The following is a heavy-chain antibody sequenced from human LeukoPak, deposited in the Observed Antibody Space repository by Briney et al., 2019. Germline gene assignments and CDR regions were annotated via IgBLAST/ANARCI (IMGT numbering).Heavy chain of an antibody. CDR1: GFTFSSYA. Sequence: GGSLRLSCTASGFTFSSYAMSWVRQAPGKGLEWVSAISGSGGGTYYADSVKGRFTISRDNSKNTLYLQMNSLRAEDTAVYYCAKHPPSRDKKYGGNPYYFDYWGQGTLVTVSS. J-gene: IGHJ4*02. CDR2: ISGSGGGT. D-gene: IGHD4-23*01. V-gene: IGHV3-23*01. CDR3: AKHPPSRDKKYGGNPYYFDY.